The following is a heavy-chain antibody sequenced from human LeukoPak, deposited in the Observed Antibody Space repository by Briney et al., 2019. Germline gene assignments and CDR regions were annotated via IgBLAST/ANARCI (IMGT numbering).Heavy chain of an antibody. V-gene: IGHV4-59*01. CDR3: ARRLPPPWCFDL. CDR2: IYYNGST. J-gene: IGHJ2*01. CDR1: GGSISSYY. Sequence: SETLSLTCTVSGGSISSYYWSWIRQPPGKGLEWIGYIYYNGSTNYNPSLKSRVTISIDTSKNQFSLKLSSVTAADTAVYYCARRLPPPWCFDLWGRGTLVTVSS.